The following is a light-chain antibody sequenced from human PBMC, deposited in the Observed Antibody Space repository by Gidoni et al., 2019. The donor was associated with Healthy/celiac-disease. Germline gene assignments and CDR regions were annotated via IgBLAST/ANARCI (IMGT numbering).Light chain of an antibody. Sequence: DIVMTQSPDSLAVSLGERATINCKSSQSVLYSSNNKNYLAWYQQKPGQPPKLLIYWASTRESGVPCRFSGRGSGTDFTLTISSLQAVDVAVYYCQQYYSTPYTFGQGTKLEIK. CDR1: QSVLYSSNNKNY. CDR3: QQYYSTPYT. V-gene: IGKV4-1*01. J-gene: IGKJ2*01. CDR2: WAS.